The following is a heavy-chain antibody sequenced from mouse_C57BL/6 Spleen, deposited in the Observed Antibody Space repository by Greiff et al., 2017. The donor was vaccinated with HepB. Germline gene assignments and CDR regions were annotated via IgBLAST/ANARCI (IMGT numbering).Heavy chain of an antibody. CDR3: ARDGTTVVDPFAY. J-gene: IGHJ3*01. Sequence: EVKLVESGPGLVKPSQSLSLTCSVTGYSITSGYYWNWIRQFPGNKLEWMGYISYDGSNNYNPSLKNRISITRDTSKNQFFLKLNSVTTEDTATYYCARDGTTVVDPFAYWGQGTLVTVSA. CDR2: ISYDGSN. V-gene: IGHV3-6*01. CDR1: GYSITSGYY. D-gene: IGHD1-1*01.